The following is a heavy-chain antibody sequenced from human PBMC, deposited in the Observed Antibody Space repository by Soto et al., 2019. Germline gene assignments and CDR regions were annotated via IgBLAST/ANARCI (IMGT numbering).Heavy chain of an antibody. CDR1: GYTFTSYD. CDR3: ASHTVQQETDYCGMDV. Sequence: QVQLVQSGAEVKKPGASVKVSCKASGYTFTSYDINWVRQATGQGLEWMGWMNPNSGNTGYAQKFQGRVTMTRNTSISTAYMELSSLRSEDTDVYYCASHTVQQETDYCGMDVWRQGTTVTVSS. V-gene: IGHV1-8*01. J-gene: IGHJ6*02. CDR2: MNPNSGNT. D-gene: IGHD1-1*01.